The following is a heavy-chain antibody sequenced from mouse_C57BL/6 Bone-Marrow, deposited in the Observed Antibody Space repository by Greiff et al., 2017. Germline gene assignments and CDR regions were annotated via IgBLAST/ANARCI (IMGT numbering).Heavy chain of an antibody. D-gene: IGHD2-2*01. CDR2: IDPETGGT. CDR3: TRGGDGYDGAWFAY. J-gene: IGHJ3*01. CDR1: GYTFTDYE. Sequence: QVQLQQSGAELVRPGASVTLSCKASGYTFTDYEMHWVKQTPVHGLEWIGAIDPETGGTAYNQKFKGKAILTADKSSSTAYMELRSLTSEDSAVYYCTRGGDGYDGAWFAYWGQGTLVTVSA. V-gene: IGHV1-15*01.